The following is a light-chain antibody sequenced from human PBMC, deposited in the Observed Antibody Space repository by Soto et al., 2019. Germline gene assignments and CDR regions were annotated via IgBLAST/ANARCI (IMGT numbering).Light chain of an antibody. CDR2: GAS. V-gene: IGKV3-20*01. CDR3: QQYDSSPRK. CDR1: QSVSSSY. J-gene: IGKJ1*01. Sequence: EIVLTQSPGTLSLSPGERATLSCSASQSVSSSYLAWYQQKPGQAPRLLIYGASSMATGIPDRFSGSGSGTDFTLTISRLEPEDFAVYYCQQYDSSPRKFGQGTKVAIK.